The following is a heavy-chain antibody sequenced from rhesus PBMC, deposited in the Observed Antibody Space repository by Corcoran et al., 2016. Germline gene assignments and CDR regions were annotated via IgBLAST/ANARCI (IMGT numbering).Heavy chain of an antibody. D-gene: IGHD3-3*01. V-gene: IGHV4S7*01. CDR1: GGSLSRGHG. CDR3: ARKGPLMDWSNDY. J-gene: IGHJ4*01. Sequence: QLQLQESGPGLVKPSETLSLTCAVSGGSLSRGHGWIWIRQPPGKGLEWIGNSFGSIGSTYYHPSLKSRVTNSKDTSKNQFSLKLSSVTAADTAVYYCARKGPLMDWSNDYWGQGVLVTVSS. CDR2: SFGSIGST.